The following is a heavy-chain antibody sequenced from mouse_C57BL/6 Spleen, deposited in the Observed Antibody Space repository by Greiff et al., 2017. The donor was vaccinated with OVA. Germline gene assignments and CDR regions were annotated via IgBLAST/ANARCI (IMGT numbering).Heavy chain of an antibody. D-gene: IGHD2-1*01. V-gene: IGHV1-81*01. Sequence: QVQLKQSGAELARPGASVKLSCKASGYTFTSYGISWVKQRTGQGLEWIGEIYPRSGNTYYNEKFKGKATLTADKSSSTAYMELRSLTSEDSAVYFCAVPLGKGYFDVWGTGTTVTVSS. J-gene: IGHJ1*03. CDR1: GYTFTSYG. CDR3: AVPLGKGYFDV. CDR2: IYPRSGNT.